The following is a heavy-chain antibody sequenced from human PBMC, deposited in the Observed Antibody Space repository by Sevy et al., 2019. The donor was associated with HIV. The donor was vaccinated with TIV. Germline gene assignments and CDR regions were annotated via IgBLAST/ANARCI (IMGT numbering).Heavy chain of an antibody. CDR3: AKGGGGHYDPDEIAYYFYYYNMDV. D-gene: IGHD3-22*01. V-gene: IGHV3-23*01. Sequence: GGSLRLSCAVSGFSFDSYGMTWVRQAPGKGLEWVSAISGSGTRTYYPDSVKGRFIISRDNSKNTLELQMNSLRAEDTALFYCAKGGGGHYDPDEIAYYFYYYNMDVWGKGTTVTVSS. CDR2: ISGSGTRT. J-gene: IGHJ6*03. CDR1: GFSFDSYG.